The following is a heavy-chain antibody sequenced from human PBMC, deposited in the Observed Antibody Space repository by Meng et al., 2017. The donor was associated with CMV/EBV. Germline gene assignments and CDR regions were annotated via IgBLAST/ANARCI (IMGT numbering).Heavy chain of an antibody. Sequence: QVQLQESGPGLVKPSETLSLTCTVSGGSSSSYYWSWIRQPPGKGLEWIGYIYYSGSTNYHPSLKSRVTISVDTSKNQFSLKLSSVTAADTAVYYCARDMGFYGSGMAPFDPWGQGTLVTVSS. CDR3: ARDMGFYGSGMAPFDP. CDR2: IYYSGST. J-gene: IGHJ5*02. CDR1: GGSSSSYY. D-gene: IGHD3-10*01. V-gene: IGHV4-59*01.